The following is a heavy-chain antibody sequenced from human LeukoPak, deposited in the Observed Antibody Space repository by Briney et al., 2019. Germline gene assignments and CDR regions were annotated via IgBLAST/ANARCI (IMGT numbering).Heavy chain of an antibody. Sequence: GASVKVSCKASGGTFSSYAISWVRQAPGQGLEWMGGIIPIFGTANYAQKFQGRVTITADKSTSTAYMELSSLRSEDTAVYYCARGYCSGGSCYPLDYWGQGTLVTVSS. CDR1: GGTFSSYA. D-gene: IGHD2-15*01. V-gene: IGHV1-69*06. CDR3: ARGYCSGGSCYPLDY. CDR2: IIPIFGTA. J-gene: IGHJ4*02.